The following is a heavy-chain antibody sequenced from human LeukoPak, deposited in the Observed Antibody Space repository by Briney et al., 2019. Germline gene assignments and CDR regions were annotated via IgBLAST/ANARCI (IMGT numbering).Heavy chain of an antibody. CDR3: ARRTGTYYYDSSGYSPWRYYFDY. V-gene: IGHV4-34*01. CDR2: INHSGST. Sequence: SETLSLTCAVYGGSFSGKYWSWIRQPPGKGLEWIGDINHSGSTNYSPSLKSRLTISVDTSKNQFSLKLTSVTAADPAVFYCARRTGTYYYDSSGYSPWRYYFDYWGQGTLVTVSS. J-gene: IGHJ4*02. CDR1: GGSFSGKY. D-gene: IGHD3-22*01.